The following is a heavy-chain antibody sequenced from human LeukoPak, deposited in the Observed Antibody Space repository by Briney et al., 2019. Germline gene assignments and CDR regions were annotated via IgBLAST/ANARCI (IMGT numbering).Heavy chain of an antibody. CDR1: GFTFSNAW. V-gene: IGHV3-15*01. CDR3: TRPQYYYDSSGYQPLYWYFDL. D-gene: IGHD3-22*01. J-gene: IGHJ2*01. CDR2: IKSKTDGGTT. Sequence: GGSLRLSCAASGFTFSNAWMSWVRQAPGKGLEWVGRIKSKTDGGTTDYAAPVKGRFTISRDDSKNTLYLQMNSLKTEDTAVYYCTRPQYYYDSSGYQPLYWYFDLWGRGTLVTVSS.